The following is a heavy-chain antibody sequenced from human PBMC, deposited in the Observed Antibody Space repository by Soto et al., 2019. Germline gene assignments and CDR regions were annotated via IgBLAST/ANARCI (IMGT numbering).Heavy chain of an antibody. CDR3: ARTPGSYYYYGMDV. V-gene: IGHV2-5*02. CDR1: GFSLSTSGVG. J-gene: IGHJ6*02. Sequence: QITLKESGPTLVKPTQTLTLTCTFSGFSLSTSGVGVGWIRQPPGKALAWLALIYWDDDKLYSPSLKSRLTITKDTTKNQVVLTMTNMDPVDTATYYCARTPGSYYYYGMDVWGQGTTVTVSS. CDR2: IYWDDDK. D-gene: IGHD1-1*01.